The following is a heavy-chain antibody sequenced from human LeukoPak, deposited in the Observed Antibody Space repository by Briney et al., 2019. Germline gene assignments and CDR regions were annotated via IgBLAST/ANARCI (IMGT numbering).Heavy chain of an antibody. CDR2: IIPIFGTA. D-gene: IGHD2-15*01. CDR3: ARERGDDIVVVVAATTWFDP. J-gene: IGHJ5*02. Sequence: SVKVSCKASGGTFSSYAISWVRQAPGQGLEWMGRIIPIFGTANYAQKFQGRVTITTDESTSTAYMELSSLRSEDTAVHYCARERGDDIVVVVAATTWFDPWGQGTLVTVSS. V-gene: IGHV1-69*05. CDR1: GGTFSSYA.